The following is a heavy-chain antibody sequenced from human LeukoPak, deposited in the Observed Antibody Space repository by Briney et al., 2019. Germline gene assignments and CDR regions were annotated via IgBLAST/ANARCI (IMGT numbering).Heavy chain of an antibody. Sequence: QSGGSLRLSCAASGFTFSSYGMHWVRQAPGKGLEWVAFIRYDGSNKYYADSVKGRFTISRDNSKNTLYLQMNSLRAEDTAVYYCAKDLGYSSGWGPFDYWGQGTLVTVSS. CDR1: GFTFSSYG. V-gene: IGHV3-30*02. CDR2: IRYDGSNK. D-gene: IGHD6-19*01. J-gene: IGHJ4*02. CDR3: AKDLGYSSGWGPFDY.